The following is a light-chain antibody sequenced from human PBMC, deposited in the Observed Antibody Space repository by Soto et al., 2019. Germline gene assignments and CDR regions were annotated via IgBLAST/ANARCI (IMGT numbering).Light chain of an antibody. Sequence: EIVMTQSPANPPASPGAGDNMSCRDSQSVRSNLAWYQQKAGQAPRLLIYGASTRATGIPARFRGGGSGTEFTLTISSLQTEDFAVYHCQHYDHWPPTFGKGTKVDIK. CDR3: QHYDHWPPT. CDR2: GAS. CDR1: QSVRSN. V-gene: IGKV3-15*01. J-gene: IGKJ1*01.